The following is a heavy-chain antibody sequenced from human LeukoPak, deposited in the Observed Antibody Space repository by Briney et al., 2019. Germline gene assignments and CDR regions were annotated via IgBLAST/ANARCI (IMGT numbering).Heavy chain of an antibody. D-gene: IGHD3-16*01. J-gene: IGHJ4*02. CDR3: ARPKDGGVFDY. Sequence: GESLKISCQSSGYTFTSYWIGWVRQMPGKGLQWMGIIYPGDSDTRYSPSFQGQVTISADKSISTAYLQWSSLKASDTAMYYCARPKDGGVFDYWGQGTLVTVSS. CDR1: GYTFTSYW. CDR2: IYPGDSDT. V-gene: IGHV5-51*01.